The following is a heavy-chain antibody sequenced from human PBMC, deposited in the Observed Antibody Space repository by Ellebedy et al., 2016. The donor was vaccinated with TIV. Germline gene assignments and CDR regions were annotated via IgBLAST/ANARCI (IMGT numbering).Heavy chain of an antibody. CDR3: ATAPGELDP. J-gene: IGHJ5*02. V-gene: IGHV1-69*13. D-gene: IGHD1-14*01. CDR1: GGTFSSYA. Sequence: SVKVSCKASGGTFSSYAISWVRLPPGQGLEWMGGVIPIFGTANYAQKFQGRVTITADESTSTAYMELSSLRSEDTDVYYCATAPGELDPWGQGTLVTVSS. CDR2: VIPIFGTA.